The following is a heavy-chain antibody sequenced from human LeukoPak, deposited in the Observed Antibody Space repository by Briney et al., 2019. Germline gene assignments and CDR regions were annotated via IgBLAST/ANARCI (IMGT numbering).Heavy chain of an antibody. J-gene: IGHJ4*02. Sequence: GESLKISCKGSGYSFTSYWIGWVRQMPGKGLEWMGIIYPGDSDTRYSPSFQGQVTISADKSISTAYLQWSSLKASDTAMYYCAGHAVMGYSSSWYGDYFDYWGQGTLVTVSS. CDR1: GYSFTSYW. CDR3: AGHAVMGYSSSWYGDYFDY. D-gene: IGHD6-13*01. CDR2: IYPGDSDT. V-gene: IGHV5-51*01.